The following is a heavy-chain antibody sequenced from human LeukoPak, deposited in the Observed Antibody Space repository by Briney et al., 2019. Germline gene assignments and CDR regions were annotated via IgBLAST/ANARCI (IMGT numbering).Heavy chain of an antibody. V-gene: IGHV3-30-3*01. CDR3: ARDRVGYCSSTSCWGYFDY. CDR1: GFTFSSYA. D-gene: IGHD2-2*01. CDR2: ISYDGSNK. J-gene: IGHJ4*02. Sequence: TGRSLRLSCAASGFTFSSYAMHWVRQAPGKGLEWVAVISYDGSNKYYADSVKGRFTISRDNSKNTLYLQMNSLRAEDTAVYYCARDRVGYCSSTSCWGYFDYWGQGTLVTVSS.